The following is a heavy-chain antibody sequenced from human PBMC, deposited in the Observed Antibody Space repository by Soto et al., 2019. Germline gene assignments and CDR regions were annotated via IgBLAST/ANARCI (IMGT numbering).Heavy chain of an antibody. D-gene: IGHD6-13*01. V-gene: IGHV4-39*01. CDR1: GGSISSSSYY. Sequence: SETLSLTCTVSGGSISSSSYYWGWIRQPPGKGLEWIGSIYYSGSTYYNPSLKSRVTISVDTSKNQFSLKLSSVTAADTAVYYCARQLGIAAAEGSPLTRWGQGTLVTVSS. J-gene: IGHJ4*02. CDR3: ARQLGIAAAEGSPLTR. CDR2: IYYSGST.